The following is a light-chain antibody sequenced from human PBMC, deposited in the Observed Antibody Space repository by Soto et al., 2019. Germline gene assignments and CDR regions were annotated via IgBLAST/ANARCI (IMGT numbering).Light chain of an antibody. CDR1: SSDVGAYNY. CDR2: DVS. CDR3: SSYTKSDSWV. V-gene: IGLV2-14*03. J-gene: IGLJ3*02. Sequence: QSVLTQPASVSGSPGQSITISCTGTSSDVGAYNYVSWYQQHPGKAPKFMIYDVSTRPSGVSSRFSGSKSGNTASLTISGLQAEDEADYYCSSYTKSDSWVFGGRTKLTVL.